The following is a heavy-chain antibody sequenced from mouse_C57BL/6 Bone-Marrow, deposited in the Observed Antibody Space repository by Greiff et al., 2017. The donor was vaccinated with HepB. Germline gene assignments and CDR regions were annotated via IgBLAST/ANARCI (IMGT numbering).Heavy chain of an antibody. J-gene: IGHJ2*01. CDR1: GYTFTDYY. V-gene: IGHV1-75*01. CDR3: ARSYYGSSYDY. CDR2: ISPGSGST. Sequence: VKLQESGPELVKPGASVKISCKASGYTFTDYYINWVKQRPGQGLVWIGWISPGSGSTYYNEKFKGKATLTVEQSSSTAYMLLISLTFEDSAVYFCARSYYGSSYDYWGQGTTLTVSS. D-gene: IGHD1-1*01.